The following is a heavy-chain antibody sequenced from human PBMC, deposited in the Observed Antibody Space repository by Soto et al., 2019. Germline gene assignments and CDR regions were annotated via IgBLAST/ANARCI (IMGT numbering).Heavy chain of an antibody. J-gene: IGHJ5*02. V-gene: IGHV4-30-2*01. CDR2: IYHSGST. CDR1: GGSISSGDYY. Sequence: SETLSLTCTVSGGSISSGDYYWSWLRQPPGKGLEWIGYIYHSGSTYYNPSLKSRVTISVDRSKNQFSLKLSSVTAADTAVYYCARHGRAEAHYPNTLFQPWGQGTLDTVSS. CDR3: ARHGRAEAHYPNTLFQP. D-gene: IGHD1-26*01.